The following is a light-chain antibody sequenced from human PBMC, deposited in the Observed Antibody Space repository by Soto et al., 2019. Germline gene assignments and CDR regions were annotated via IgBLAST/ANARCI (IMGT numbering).Light chain of an antibody. J-gene: IGKJ2*01. CDR2: GAS. CDR3: QQYNNWYT. Sequence: EIVMTQSPATLSVSPGERATPSCRASLSVSSNLAWYQQKPGQAPRLLIYGASTRATGIPARFSGSGSGTEFTLTISSLQSEDFAVYYCQQYNNWYTFGQGTKLEIK. CDR1: LSVSSN. V-gene: IGKV3-15*01.